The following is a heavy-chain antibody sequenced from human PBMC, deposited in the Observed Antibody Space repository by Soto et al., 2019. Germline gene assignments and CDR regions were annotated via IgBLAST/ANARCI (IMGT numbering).Heavy chain of an antibody. Sequence: GGSLRLSCAASGFTFSSYWMSWVRQAPGKGLEWVANIKQDGSEKYYVDSVKGRFTISRDNAKNSLYLQMNSLRAEDTAVYYCARELSGYYYYYYMDVWGKGTTVTVSS. CDR3: ARELSGYYYYYYMDV. CDR2: IKQDGSEK. V-gene: IGHV3-7*01. D-gene: IGHD6-25*01. J-gene: IGHJ6*03. CDR1: GFTFSSYW.